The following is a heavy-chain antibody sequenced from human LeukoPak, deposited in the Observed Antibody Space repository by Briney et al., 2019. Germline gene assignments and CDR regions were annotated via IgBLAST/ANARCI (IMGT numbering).Heavy chain of an antibody. CDR1: GGSISSGDYF. CDR3: ARRRYYYDSSGSSNWFDP. Sequence: SQTLSLTCTVSGGSISSGDYFWSWIRQPPGKGLEWIGYIYHSGSTYYNPSLKSRVTISVDRSKNQFSLKLSSVTAADTAVYYCARRRYYYDSSGSSNWFDPWGQGTLVTVSS. CDR2: IYHSGST. V-gene: IGHV4-30-2*01. J-gene: IGHJ5*02. D-gene: IGHD3-22*01.